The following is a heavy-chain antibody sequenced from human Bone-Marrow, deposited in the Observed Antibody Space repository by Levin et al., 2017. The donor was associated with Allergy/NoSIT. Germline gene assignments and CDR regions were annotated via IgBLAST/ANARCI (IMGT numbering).Heavy chain of an antibody. CDR3: SIGGLGDHGAFDI. V-gene: IGHV3-49*03. Sequence: GGSLRLSCTASGFTFGDFGVSWFRQAPGKGLEWIRFIRSKAYGGTTEYAPSVKGRFTISRDDSRYTAYLQMNSLKAEDTALSYCSIGGLGDHGAFDIWGQGTKVTDSS. D-gene: IGHD3-3*01. CDR2: IRSKAYGGTT. J-gene: IGHJ3*02. CDR1: GFTFGDFG.